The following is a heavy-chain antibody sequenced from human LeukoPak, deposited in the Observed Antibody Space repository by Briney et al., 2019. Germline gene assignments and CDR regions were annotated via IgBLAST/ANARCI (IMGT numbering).Heavy chain of an antibody. J-gene: IGHJ4*02. V-gene: IGHV3-23*01. CDR1: GFTLSTYA. CDR3: ATFGYSSSSRYFKY. D-gene: IGHD6-6*01. Sequence: GGSLRLSCAASGFTLSTYAMSWVRQAPGKGLEWDSIISGSGSDTYYADSVKGRFTISRDNSKNTLYLQLNSPRAEDTAVYYCATFGYSSSSRYFKYWGQGTLVTVSS. CDR2: ISGSGSDT.